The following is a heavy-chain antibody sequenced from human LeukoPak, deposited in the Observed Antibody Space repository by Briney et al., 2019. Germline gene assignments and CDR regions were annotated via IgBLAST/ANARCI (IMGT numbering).Heavy chain of an antibody. J-gene: IGHJ4*02. Sequence: GGSLRLPCAASGFTFSSYEMNWVRQAPGKGLEWVSYISSSGSTIYYADSVKGRFTISRDNAKNSLYLQMNSLRAEDTAVYYCASSGSYGDYFDYWGQGTLVTVSS. V-gene: IGHV3-48*03. CDR3: ASSGSYGDYFDY. CDR1: GFTFSSYE. D-gene: IGHD1-26*01. CDR2: ISSSGSTI.